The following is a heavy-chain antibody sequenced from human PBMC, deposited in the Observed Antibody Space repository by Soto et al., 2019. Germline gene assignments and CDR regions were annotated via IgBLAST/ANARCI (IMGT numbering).Heavy chain of an antibody. CDR3: ARAISGYVT. CDR1: GITFSTYA. Sequence: QVQLVQSGAEVKKPGASVKVSCKASGITFSTYAIHWVRQAPGQRLEWMGWINAGNGNTRYSQKFQGRVTLTRDTSASTAYMDLSSPRSEDTAIYYCARAISGYVTWGQGTLATVSS. D-gene: IGHD5-12*01. J-gene: IGHJ5*02. V-gene: IGHV1-3*01. CDR2: INAGNGNT.